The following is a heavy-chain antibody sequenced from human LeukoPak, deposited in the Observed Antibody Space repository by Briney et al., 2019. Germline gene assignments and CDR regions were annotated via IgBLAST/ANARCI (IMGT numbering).Heavy chain of an antibody. CDR3: ARERTYYYYYMDV. Sequence: GGSLRLSCAASGFIFSRYWMHWVRQDPGKGLVWVSRINSDGSSTSYADSVKGRFTISRDNAKNTLYLQMNSLRAEDTAVYYCARERTYYYYYMDVWGKGTTVTVSS. V-gene: IGHV3-74*01. CDR2: INSDGSST. CDR1: GFIFSRYW. J-gene: IGHJ6*03.